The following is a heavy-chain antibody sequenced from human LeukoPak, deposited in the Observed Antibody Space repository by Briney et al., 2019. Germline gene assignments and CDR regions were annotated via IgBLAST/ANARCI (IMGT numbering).Heavy chain of an antibody. D-gene: IGHD3-16*01. CDR2: ISGSSDYI. V-gene: IGHV3-21*01. Sequence: PGGSLRLSCAASGFTFSSFSMNWVRQAPGKGLEWVSSISGSSDYIYYADSMQGRFTISRDNAKNSLYLQMNSLRDEDTAVYYCARKGGGIIDYWGQGTLVTVSS. CDR1: GFTFSSFS. CDR3: ARKGGGIIDY. J-gene: IGHJ4*02.